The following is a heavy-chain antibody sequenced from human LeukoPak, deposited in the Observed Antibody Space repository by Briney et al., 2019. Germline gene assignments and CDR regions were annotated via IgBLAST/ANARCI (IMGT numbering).Heavy chain of an antibody. CDR2: IIPIFVTA. Sequence: ASVKVSCKASGGTFSSYAISWVRQAPGQRLEWMGGIIPIFVTANYAQKFQGRVTITADESTSTAYMELSSLRSEDTAVYYCARVVTGFPHVSPREYYYYMDVWGKGTTVTISS. D-gene: IGHD2-21*02. CDR3: ARVVTGFPHVSPREYYYYMDV. V-gene: IGHV1-69*13. CDR1: GGTFSSYA. J-gene: IGHJ6*03.